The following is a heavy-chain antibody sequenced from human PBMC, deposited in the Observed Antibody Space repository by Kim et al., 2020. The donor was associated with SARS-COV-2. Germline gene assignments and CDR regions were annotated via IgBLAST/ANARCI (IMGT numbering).Heavy chain of an antibody. D-gene: IGHD3-10*01. V-gene: IGHV3-11*05. J-gene: IGHJ4*02. CDR2: ISSSSSNK. CDR3: ARETYYYGSGSYS. CDR1: GFTFSDYY. Sequence: GGSLRLSCAASGFTFSDYYMSWIRQAPGKGLEWVSYISSSSSNKNYADSVKGRFTISRDNAKNSLYLQMNSLRAEDTAVYYCARETYYYGSGSYSRGQGTLVTVSS.